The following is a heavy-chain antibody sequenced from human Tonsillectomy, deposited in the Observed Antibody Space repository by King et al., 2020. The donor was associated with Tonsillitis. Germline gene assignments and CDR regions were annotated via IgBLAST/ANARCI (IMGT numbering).Heavy chain of an antibody. CDR2: INPNNGGT. V-gene: IGHV1-2*02. J-gene: IGHJ3*02. CDR1: GYTFTGYY. CDR3: ARDSMDYGGVEGAFDI. D-gene: IGHD4-23*01. Sequence: QLVQSGAEVKKPGASVKVSCKASGYTFTGYYIHWVRQAPGQGLECMGWINPNNGGTHYAQKFQGRVTMTRDTSISTACMELSRLRADDTAVYYCARDSMDYGGVEGAFDIWGQGTMVTVSS.